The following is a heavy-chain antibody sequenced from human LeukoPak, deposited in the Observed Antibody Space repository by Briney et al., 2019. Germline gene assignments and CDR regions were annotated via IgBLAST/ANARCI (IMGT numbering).Heavy chain of an antibody. V-gene: IGHV4-59*02. CDR3: ARSTSYYYQYMDV. J-gene: IGHJ6*03. CDR1: GGSVSSYY. Sequence: PSETLSLTCTVSGGSVSSYYWNWIRQPPGKGLEWIGYIYYSGNSNYSPSLRSRITMSVDTSNNHFSLKLSSVTAADTAVYYCARSTSYYYQYMDVWGKGTTVTVSS. CDR2: IYYSGNS.